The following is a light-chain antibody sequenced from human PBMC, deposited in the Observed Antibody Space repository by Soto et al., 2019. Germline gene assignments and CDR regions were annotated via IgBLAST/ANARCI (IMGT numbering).Light chain of an antibody. Sequence: QSVLTQPASVSGSPGQSITISCTGTSSDVGGYNYVSWYQQHPGKAPKLMIYEVSNRPSRVSNRFSGSKSGNTASLTISGLQAEDEADYYCSSYKSSSLYVFGTGTKVTVL. CDR1: SSDVGGYNY. CDR2: EVS. J-gene: IGLJ1*01. V-gene: IGLV2-14*01. CDR3: SSYKSSSLYV.